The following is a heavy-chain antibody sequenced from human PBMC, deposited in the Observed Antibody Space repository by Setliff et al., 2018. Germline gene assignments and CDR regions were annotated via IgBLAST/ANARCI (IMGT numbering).Heavy chain of an antibody. Sequence: SETLSLTCTVSGGSISSHYWSWIRQPPGKGLEWIGNIYYSGSTNYNPSLKSRVTISVDTSKNQFSLKLSSVTAADTALYYCTVYNTGSSKDHYWGQGTLVTVSS. V-gene: IGHV4-59*11. D-gene: IGHD2-8*02. CDR3: TVYNTGSSKDHY. CDR2: IYYSGST. J-gene: IGHJ4*02. CDR1: GGSISSHY.